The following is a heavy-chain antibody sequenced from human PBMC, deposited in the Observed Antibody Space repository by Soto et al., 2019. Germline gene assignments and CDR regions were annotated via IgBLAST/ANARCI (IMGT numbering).Heavy chain of an antibody. CDR3: ARDRRGHGVISTSSNWFDP. Sequence: GASVKVSCKASGGTFSSYAISWVRQAPGQGLEWMGGIIPIFGTANYAQKFQGRVTITADESTSTAYMELSSLRSEDTAVYYCARDRRGHGVISTSSNWFDPWGQGTLVTVSS. CDR1: GGTFSSYA. CDR2: IIPIFGTA. J-gene: IGHJ5*02. D-gene: IGHD2-2*01. V-gene: IGHV1-69*13.